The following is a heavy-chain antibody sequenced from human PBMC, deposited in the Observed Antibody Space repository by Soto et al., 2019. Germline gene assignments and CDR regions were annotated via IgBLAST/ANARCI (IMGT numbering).Heavy chain of an antibody. CDR2: IRSKANSYAT. Sequence: GGSLRLSCAASGFTFSGSAMHWVRQASGKGLEWVGRIRSKANSYATAYAASVKGRFTISRDDSKNTAYLQMNSLKTEDTAVYYCTRPGIGDYYYYGMDVWGQGTTVTVSS. J-gene: IGHJ6*02. CDR1: GFTFSGSA. CDR3: TRPGIGDYYYYGMDV. D-gene: IGHD3-10*01. V-gene: IGHV3-73*01.